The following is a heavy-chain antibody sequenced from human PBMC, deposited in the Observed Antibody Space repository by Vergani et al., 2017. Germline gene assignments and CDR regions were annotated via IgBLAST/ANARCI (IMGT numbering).Heavy chain of an antibody. CDR1: GYSFTNYW. CDR2: IHPADPDT. CDR3: ARLYGRDSSGSKYFDY. J-gene: IGHJ4*02. D-gene: IGHD3-22*01. V-gene: IGHV5-51*01. Sequence: EVQLVQSGAEVKKPGESLKISCQISGYSFTNYWIGWVRQMPGKGLEWLVSIHPADPDTRYSPSFQGQVTISVDKSISTAYLQRSSLRASDSAMYYCARLYGRDSSGSKYFDYWGQGTLVTVSS.